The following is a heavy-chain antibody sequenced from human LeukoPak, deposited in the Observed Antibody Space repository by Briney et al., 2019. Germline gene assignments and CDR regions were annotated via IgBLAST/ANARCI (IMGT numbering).Heavy chain of an antibody. CDR3: ARDLVFGWIQLPYMDV. CDR1: GYNFTSYY. V-gene: IGHV1-46*01. J-gene: IGHJ6*03. D-gene: IGHD5-18*01. CDR2: IKPSGGST. Sequence: GASVKVSCKASGYNFTSYYMHWVRQAPGQGLEWMGIIKPSGGSTSYAQKFQGRVTMTRDMSTSTVYMELSSLRSEDTAVYYCARDLVFGWIQLPYMDVWGKGTTVTVSS.